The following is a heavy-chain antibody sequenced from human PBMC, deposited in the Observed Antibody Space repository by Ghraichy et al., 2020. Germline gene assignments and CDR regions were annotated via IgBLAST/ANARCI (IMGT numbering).Heavy chain of an antibody. D-gene: IGHD2-21*01. CDR1: GFTFSSYW. J-gene: IGHJ6*02. CDR3: ARLDCGGDCYSGYYYYGMDV. V-gene: IGHV3-7*01. Sequence: GGSLRLSCAASGFTFSSYWMSWVRQAPGKGLEWVANIKQDGSEKYYVDSVKGRFTISRDNAKNSLYLQMNSLRAEDTAVYYCARLDCGGDCYSGYYYYGMDVWGQGTTVTVSS. CDR2: IKQDGSEK.